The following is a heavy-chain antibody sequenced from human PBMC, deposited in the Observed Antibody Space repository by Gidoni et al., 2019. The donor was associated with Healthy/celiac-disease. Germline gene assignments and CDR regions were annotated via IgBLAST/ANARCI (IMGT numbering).Heavy chain of an antibody. D-gene: IGHD3-10*01. V-gene: IGHV2-26*01. CDR2: IFSNDEK. CDR3: ARITLLWFGEHEPRFDP. J-gene: IGHJ5*02. CDR1: GFSLSNARMG. Sequence: QVTLKESGPVLVKPTETLTLTCTVSGFSLSNARMGVSWIRQPPGKALEWLAHIFSNDEKSYSTSLKSRLTISKDTAKSQVVLTMTNMDPVDTATYYCARITLLWFGEHEPRFDPWGQGTLVTVSS.